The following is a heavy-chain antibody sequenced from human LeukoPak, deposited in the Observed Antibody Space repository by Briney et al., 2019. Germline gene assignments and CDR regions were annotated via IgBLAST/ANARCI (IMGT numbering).Heavy chain of an antibody. V-gene: IGHV3-74*01. Sequence: GGSLRLSCAASGFTFSSYAMNWVRQAPGKGLVWVSRSKNDGRSTSYADSVKGRFTISRDSAKNTLFLQMDSLRAEDTAVYYCARAGYSSGWYYFDYWGQGTLVTVSS. J-gene: IGHJ4*02. CDR3: ARAGYSSGWYYFDY. CDR1: GFTFSSYA. CDR2: SKNDGRST. D-gene: IGHD6-19*01.